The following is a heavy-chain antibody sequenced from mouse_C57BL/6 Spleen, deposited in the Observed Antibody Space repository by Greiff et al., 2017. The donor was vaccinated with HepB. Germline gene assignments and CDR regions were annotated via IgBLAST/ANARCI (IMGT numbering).Heavy chain of an antibody. V-gene: IGHV2-6*01. Sequence: VMLVESGPGLVAPSQSLSITCTVSGFSLTSYGVDWVRQSPGKGLEWLGVIWGVGSTNYNSALKSRLSISKDNSKSQVFLKMNSRQTDDTAMYYCAREMDYWGQGTSVTVSS. J-gene: IGHJ4*01. CDR1: GFSLTSYG. CDR2: IWGVGST. CDR3: AREMDY.